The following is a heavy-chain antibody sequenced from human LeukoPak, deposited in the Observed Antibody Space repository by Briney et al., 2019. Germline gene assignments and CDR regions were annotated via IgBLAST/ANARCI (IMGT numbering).Heavy chain of an antibody. V-gene: IGHV3-21*01. CDR1: GFTFSSYS. J-gene: IGHJ4*02. CDR2: ISSSSSYI. Sequence: PGVSLRLSCAASGFTFSSYSMNWVRQAPGKGLEWVSSISSSSSYIYYADSVKGRFTISRDNAKNSPYLQMNSLRAEDTAVYYCARDVFSYDSSGYYHYWGQGTLVTVSS. D-gene: IGHD3-22*01. CDR3: ARDVFSYDSSGYYHY.